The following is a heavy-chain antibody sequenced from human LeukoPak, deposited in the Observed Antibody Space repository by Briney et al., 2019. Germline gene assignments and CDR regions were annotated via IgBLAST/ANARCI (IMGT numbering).Heavy chain of an antibody. Sequence: GGSLRLSCAASGFTFNTYAMNWVRQAPGKRLEWVTLISYDGSNKVYADSVKGRFTISRDNSKNTLYLQMNSLRAEDTAVYYCARDLYSSGWYRLDYYYGMDVWGQGTTVTVSS. CDR2: ISYDGSNK. CDR3: ARDLYSSGWYRLDYYYGMDV. J-gene: IGHJ6*02. V-gene: IGHV3-30*04. D-gene: IGHD6-19*01. CDR1: GFTFNTYA.